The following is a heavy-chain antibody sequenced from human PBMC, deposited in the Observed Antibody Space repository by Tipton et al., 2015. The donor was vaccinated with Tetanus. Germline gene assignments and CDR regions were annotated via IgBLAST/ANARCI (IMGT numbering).Heavy chain of an antibody. V-gene: IGHV4-34*01. CDR2: IHPSGIT. J-gene: IGHJ4*02. CDR3: ARGLDPYKSGTF. CDR1: GGSFSNYY. D-gene: IGHD5-24*01. Sequence: TLSLTCAVYGGSFSNYYLTWIRQPPGQGLEWIGEIHPSGITNYNPSLINRVTISVDTSKNQFSLRLTSVTAADTAVYFCARGLDPYKSGTFGGQGPLVPVSS.